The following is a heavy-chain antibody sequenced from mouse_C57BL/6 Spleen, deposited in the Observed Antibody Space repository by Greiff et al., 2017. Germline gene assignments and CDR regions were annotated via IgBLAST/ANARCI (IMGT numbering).Heavy chain of an antibody. CDR1: GYTFTSYW. CDR3: ARSLYGSSPGYYAMDY. J-gene: IGHJ4*01. CDR2: IDPSDSYT. V-gene: IGHV1-59*01. Sequence: QVQLQQPGAELVRPGTSVKLSCKASGYTFTSYWMHWVKQRPGQGLEWIGVIDPSDSYTNYNQKFKGKATLTVDTSSSTAYLQLSSLTSEDSAVYYCARSLYGSSPGYYAMDYWGQGTSVTVSS. D-gene: IGHD1-1*01.